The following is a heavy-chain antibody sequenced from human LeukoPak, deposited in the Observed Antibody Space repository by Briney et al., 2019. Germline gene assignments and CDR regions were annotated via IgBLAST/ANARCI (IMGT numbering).Heavy chain of an antibody. Sequence: SETLSLTCTVSGGSISSYYWSWIRQSPGKGLEWIGYIYYSGSTNYNPSLKSRVTISVDTSKNQFSLKLSSVTAADTAVYYCARSNSGSYWYYFDYWGQGTLVTVSS. V-gene: IGHV4-59*01. D-gene: IGHD1-26*01. CDR1: GGSISSYY. CDR2: IYYSGST. J-gene: IGHJ4*02. CDR3: ARSNSGSYWYYFDY.